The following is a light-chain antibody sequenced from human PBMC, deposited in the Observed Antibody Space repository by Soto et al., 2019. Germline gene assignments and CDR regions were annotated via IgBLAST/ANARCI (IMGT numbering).Light chain of an antibody. CDR3: SSYTSRNTWV. J-gene: IGLJ3*02. CDR2: EVS. V-gene: IGLV2-14*01. CDR1: SSDVGGYNY. Sequence: QSVLTQPASVSGSPGQSIIISCTGTSSDVGGYNYVSWYQQHPGKAPKLMIYEVSNRPSGVSNRFSGSKSGNTASLTISGLQAEDEADYYCSSYTSRNTWVFGGGTQLTV.